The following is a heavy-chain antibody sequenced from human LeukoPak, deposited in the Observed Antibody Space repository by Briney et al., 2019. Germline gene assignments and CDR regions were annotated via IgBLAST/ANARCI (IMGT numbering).Heavy chain of an antibody. CDR2: ISDDGTNK. V-gene: IGHV3-30-3*01. CDR3: ARGGSGSYFDY. D-gene: IGHD1-26*01. CDR1: GFAFSRDA. Sequence: GSLRLSCGASGFAFSRDAMHWVRQAPGKGLEWVAAISDDGTNKYYPDSVKGRFTISRDNSKNTLYLQMNSLTDEDTAVYHCARGGSGSYFDYWGQGTLVIVSS. J-gene: IGHJ4*02.